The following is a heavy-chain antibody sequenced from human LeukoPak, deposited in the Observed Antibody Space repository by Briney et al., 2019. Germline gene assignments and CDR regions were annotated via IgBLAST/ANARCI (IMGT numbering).Heavy chain of an antibody. J-gene: IGHJ4*02. D-gene: IGHD3-10*01. Sequence: SGTLSLTCAVSGGSISSSNWWSWVRQPPGKGLEWIGEIYHSGSTNYNPSLKSRVTISVDKPKNQFSLKLSSVTAADTAVYYCARGRGYYGSGSYHYFDYWGQGTLVTVSS. CDR3: ARGRGYYGSGSYHYFDY. V-gene: IGHV4-4*02. CDR1: GGSISSSNW. CDR2: IYHSGST.